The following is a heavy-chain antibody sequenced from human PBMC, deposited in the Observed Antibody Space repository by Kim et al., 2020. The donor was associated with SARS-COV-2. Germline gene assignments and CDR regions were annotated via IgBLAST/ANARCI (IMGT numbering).Heavy chain of an antibody. Sequence: SETLSLTCTVSGGSISSYYWSWIRQPPGKGLEWIGYIYYSGSTNYNPSLKSRVTISVDTSKNQFSLKLSSVTAADTAVYYCARWGGICSSTSCYVDYYYGMDVWGQGTTVTVSS. J-gene: IGHJ6*02. V-gene: IGHV4-59*01. CDR3: ARWGGICSSTSCYVDYYYGMDV. D-gene: IGHD2-2*01. CDR2: IYYSGST. CDR1: GGSISSYY.